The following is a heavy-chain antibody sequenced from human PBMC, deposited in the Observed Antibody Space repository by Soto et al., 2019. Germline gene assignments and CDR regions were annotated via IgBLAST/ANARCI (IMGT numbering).Heavy chain of an antibody. Sequence: GGSLRLSCAASGFTFTNYSMNWVRQAPGEGLEWVSSISSRSSYIYYADSVKGRFTISRDNAKNSLYLQMNSLRAEDTAVYYCARDNSFSGGFDYWGQGTLVTVSS. J-gene: IGHJ4*02. CDR3: ARDNSFSGGFDY. D-gene: IGHD6-25*01. V-gene: IGHV3-21*01. CDR1: GFTFTNYS. CDR2: ISSRSSYI.